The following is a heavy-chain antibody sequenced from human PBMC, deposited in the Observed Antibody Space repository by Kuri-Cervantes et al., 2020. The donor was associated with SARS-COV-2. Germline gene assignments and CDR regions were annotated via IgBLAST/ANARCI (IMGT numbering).Heavy chain of an antibody. Sequence: GESLKISCKGCGFRFTTYWIGWVRQMTGKGLEWMAIIYPTDSDTRYSPSFQGQVTITADKSISTAYLQWSSLKASDSAMYYCARTRGSYYTDAFDLWGQGTMVTVSS. CDR2: IYPTDSDT. CDR3: ARTRGSYYTDAFDL. V-gene: IGHV5-51*03. D-gene: IGHD1-26*01. CDR1: GFRFTTYW. J-gene: IGHJ3*01.